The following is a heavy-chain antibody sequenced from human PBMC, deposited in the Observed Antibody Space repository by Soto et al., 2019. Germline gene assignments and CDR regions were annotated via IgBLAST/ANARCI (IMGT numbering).Heavy chain of an antibody. J-gene: IGHJ6*02. V-gene: IGHV1-69*02. CDR2: IIPILGIA. Sequence: SLKVSCKASGGPFSSYTISWVRQAPGQGLEWMGRIIPILGIANYAQKFQGRVTITADKSTSTAYMELSSLRSEDTAVYYCARGDSSPAYYYYCMDVWGQGTTVTVSS. D-gene: IGHD6-13*01. CDR3: ARGDSSPAYYYYCMDV. CDR1: GGPFSSYT.